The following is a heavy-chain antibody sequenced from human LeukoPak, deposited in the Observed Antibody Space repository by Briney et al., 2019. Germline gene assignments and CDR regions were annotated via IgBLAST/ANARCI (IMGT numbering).Heavy chain of an antibody. CDR1: GFTFSSYW. J-gene: IGHJ3*02. D-gene: IGHD2-8*01. CDR2: IKQDGSEK. Sequence: PGGSLRLSCAVSGFTFSSYWMTWVRQAPGKGLAWVANIKQDGSEKYYVDPVKGRFTISRDNVKKSLYLQMNSLRAEDTAVYYCARVNPLMAPGAFDIWGQGTMVAVSS. V-gene: IGHV3-7*01. CDR3: ARVNPLMAPGAFDI.